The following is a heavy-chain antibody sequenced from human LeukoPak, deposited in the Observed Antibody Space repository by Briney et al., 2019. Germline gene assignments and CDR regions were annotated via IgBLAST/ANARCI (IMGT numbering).Heavy chain of an antibody. V-gene: IGHV4-4*09. CDR3: ARARYAFDI. CDR2: IYTSGST. CDR1: GGSISSYY. D-gene: IGHD6-6*01. Sequence: SETLSLTCTVSGGSISSYYWSWIRQPPGKGLEWIGYIYTSGSTNYNPSLKSRVTISVDTSKNQFSLKLSSVTAADTAVYYCARARYAFDIWGQGTMVTVSS. J-gene: IGHJ3*02.